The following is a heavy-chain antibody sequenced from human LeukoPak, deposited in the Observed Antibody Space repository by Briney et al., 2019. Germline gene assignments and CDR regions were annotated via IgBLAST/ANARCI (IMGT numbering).Heavy chain of an antibody. CDR3: ARLPYQGSSLDY. CDR1: GGSISSYY. Sequence: SETLSLTCTVSGGSISSYYWSWIRQPPGKGLAWIGYGFYSGNTNYNPSLKSRVIISVDPSKSQFSLKLSSVTAADTAVYYCARLPYQGSSLDYWGQGILVTVSS. J-gene: IGHJ4*02. D-gene: IGHD2-21*01. V-gene: IGHV4-59*01. CDR2: GFYSGNT.